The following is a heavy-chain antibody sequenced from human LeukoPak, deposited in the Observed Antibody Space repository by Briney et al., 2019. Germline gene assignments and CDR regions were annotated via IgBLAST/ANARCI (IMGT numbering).Heavy chain of an antibody. CDR3: AKGTYSNYCYGMDV. CDR2: ISGNGGNT. D-gene: IGHD4-11*01. J-gene: IGHJ6*02. CDR1: GFTFSSYA. V-gene: IGHV3-23*01. Sequence: GGSLGLSCAASGFTFSSYAMSWVRQAPGKGLKWVSVISGNGGNTYYADSVKGRFTISRDNSKNTLYLQMNSLRAEDTAVYFCAKGTYSNYCYGMDVWGQGTTVTVSS.